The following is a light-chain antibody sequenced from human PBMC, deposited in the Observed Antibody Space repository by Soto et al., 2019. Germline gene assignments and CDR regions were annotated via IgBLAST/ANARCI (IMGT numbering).Light chain of an antibody. Sequence: EIVLTQSPGTLSLSPGETATLSCRASQNVYTNLAWYQQKPGQAPRLVLYGASTRATGVPARFSGSGSGTEFTLTISSLQSEDFAVYYCQQYNRWPPYTFGQGTKVDIK. J-gene: IGKJ2*01. V-gene: IGKV3-15*01. CDR1: QNVYTN. CDR2: GAS. CDR3: QQYNRWPPYT.